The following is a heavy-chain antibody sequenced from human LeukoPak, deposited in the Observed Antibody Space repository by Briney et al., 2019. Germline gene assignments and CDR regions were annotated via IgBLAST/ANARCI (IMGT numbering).Heavy chain of an antibody. CDR1: GFTFSAYN. CDR3: ARDPPSRGTRYFDY. Sequence: KPGGSLRLSCAASGFTFSAYNMNSVRRTPGKGLESVSSITTSSSYMFYADSVKARFTISRDNAKNSLYLQMDSLRVEDTAVYYCARDPPSRGTRYFDYWGQGTLVTVSS. D-gene: IGHD3-16*01. V-gene: IGHV3-21*01. J-gene: IGHJ4*02. CDR2: ITTSSSYM.